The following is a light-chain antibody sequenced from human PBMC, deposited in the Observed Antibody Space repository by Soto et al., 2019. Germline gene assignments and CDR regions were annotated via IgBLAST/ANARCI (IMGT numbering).Light chain of an antibody. V-gene: IGKV1-39*01. CDR2: TAS. CDR1: QSIDSY. J-gene: IGKJ1*01. Sequence: DIQMTQSPSSLSASVGDRVTITCRASQSIDSYLNWYQQKPGKAPKLQIYTASGLQSGVPSRFSGSGSGTDFTLTISSLQPEDFATYYCQQSYNTPRTFGQGTTVEIK. CDR3: QQSYNTPRT.